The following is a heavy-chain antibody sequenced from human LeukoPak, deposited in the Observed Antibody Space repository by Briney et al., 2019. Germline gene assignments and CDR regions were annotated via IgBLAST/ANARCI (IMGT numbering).Heavy chain of an antibody. V-gene: IGHV3-21*01. J-gene: IGHJ4*02. CDR3: VRDAGYYLYYFDY. CDR2: ITSSSTSI. Sequence: GGSLRLSCAASGFTFSTYSMNWVRQAPGKGLEWVSSITSSSTSIYFADSVKGRFTISRDNAKNSLYLQMNSLRVEDTAVYYCVRDAGYYLYYFDYWGQGSLVTVSS. CDR1: GFTFSTYS. D-gene: IGHD3-22*01.